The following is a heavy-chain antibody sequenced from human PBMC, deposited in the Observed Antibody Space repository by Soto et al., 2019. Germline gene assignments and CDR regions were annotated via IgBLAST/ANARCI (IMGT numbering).Heavy chain of an antibody. CDR1: GASINSGDYY. J-gene: IGHJ5*02. Sequence: TXETLSLTCTVSGASINSGDYYWRWIRQPPGKGLEWIGYIYYSGSTYYNPSLKSRVTISVDTSKNQFSLKLSSVTAADTAVYYCAGFSEVAATEINWFDPWGQGTLVTVSS. CDR2: IYYSGST. D-gene: IGHD2-15*01. V-gene: IGHV4-30-4*01. CDR3: AGFSEVAATEINWFDP.